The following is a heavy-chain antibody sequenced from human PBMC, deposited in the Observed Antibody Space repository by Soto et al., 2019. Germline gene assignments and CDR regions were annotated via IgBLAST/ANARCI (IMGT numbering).Heavy chain of an antibody. Sequence: QVQLVQSGAEVKKPGSSVKVSCKASGGTFSSYAISWVRQAPGQGLEWMGGIIPIFGTANYAQKFQGRVTITADKSTSTAYMELSSLGSEDTAVYYCASGRRYCSSTNCSHLYYYYYGMDVWGQGTTVTVSS. V-gene: IGHV1-69*06. CDR1: GGTFSSYA. J-gene: IGHJ6*02. CDR2: IIPIFGTA. CDR3: ASGRRYCSSTNCSHLYYYYYGMDV. D-gene: IGHD2-2*01.